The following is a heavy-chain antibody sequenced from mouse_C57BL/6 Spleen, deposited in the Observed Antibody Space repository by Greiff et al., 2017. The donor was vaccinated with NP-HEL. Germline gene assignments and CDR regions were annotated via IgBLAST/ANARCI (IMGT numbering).Heavy chain of an antibody. CDR3: AREGAQGYAMDY. J-gene: IGHJ4*01. D-gene: IGHD3-2*02. CDR2: ISYDGSN. Sequence: DVKLVESGPGLVKPSQSLSLTCSVTGYSITSGYYWNWIRQFPGNKLEWMGYISYDGSNNYNPSLKNRISITRDTSKNQFFLKLNSVTTEDTATYYCAREGAQGYAMDYWGQGTSVTVSS. CDR1: GYSITSGYY. V-gene: IGHV3-6*01.